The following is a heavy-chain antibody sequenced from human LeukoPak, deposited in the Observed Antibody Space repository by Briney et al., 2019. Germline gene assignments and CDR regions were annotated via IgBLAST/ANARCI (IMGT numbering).Heavy chain of an antibody. Sequence: SGGSLRLSCAASGFRFSTYGMHWVRQAPGKGPEWVAVIWSDGSNKYYSDSLKGRFTISRDNSKNTLYLQVNSLRADDTAMYYCARDPVENSRSSDLYYFQYWGQGTLVTVSS. V-gene: IGHV3-33*01. CDR1: GFRFSTYG. CDR3: ARDPVENSRSSDLYYFQY. J-gene: IGHJ4*02. D-gene: IGHD6-6*01. CDR2: IWSDGSNK.